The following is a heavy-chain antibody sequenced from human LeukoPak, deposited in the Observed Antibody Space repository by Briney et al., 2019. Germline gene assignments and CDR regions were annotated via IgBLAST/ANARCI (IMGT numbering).Heavy chain of an antibody. V-gene: IGHV3-23*01. J-gene: IGHJ5*01. CDR1: GYSFGNYA. D-gene: IGHD2-21*01. CDR3: VKDPRDTYGTNWFVS. CDR2: ISGTGGAT. Sequence: GGSLRLSCVASGYSFGNYAMSWVREAPGKGLQWVSQISGTGGATWYAGFARDRFTISRDNSKKTLYLQMSGLRVEDTAMYYCVKDPRDTYGTNWFVSWGQGTLLIVSS.